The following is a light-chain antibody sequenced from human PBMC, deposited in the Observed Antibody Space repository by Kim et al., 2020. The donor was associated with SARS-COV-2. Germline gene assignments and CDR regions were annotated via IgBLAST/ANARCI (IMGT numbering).Light chain of an antibody. V-gene: IGLV3-1*01. Sequence: SELTQPPSVSVSPGQTASITCAGAKLGDKYACWYQQKPGQSPVLVIYQDSKRPSGIPERFSGSNSGNTATLTISGTQAMDEADYYCQAWDSSPYVFGTGTKVTVL. CDR1: KLGDKY. CDR2: QDS. J-gene: IGLJ1*01. CDR3: QAWDSSPYV.